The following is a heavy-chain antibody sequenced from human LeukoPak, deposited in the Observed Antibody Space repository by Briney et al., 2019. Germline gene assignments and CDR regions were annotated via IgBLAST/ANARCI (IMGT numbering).Heavy chain of an antibody. CDR1: GFTFSSYA. J-gene: IGHJ6*02. Sequence: PGGSLSLSCAASGFTFSSYAMSWVRQAPRPGLEWVSAISGSGGSTYYADSVKGRFTIYRGNSKNALYLQMNSLRAEDTAVYYCAKSSVFTVPTGVYYYYYGMDVWGQGTTVTVSS. V-gene: IGHV3-23*01. D-gene: IGHD1-14*01. CDR3: AKSSVFTVPTGVYYYYYGMDV. CDR2: ISGSGGST.